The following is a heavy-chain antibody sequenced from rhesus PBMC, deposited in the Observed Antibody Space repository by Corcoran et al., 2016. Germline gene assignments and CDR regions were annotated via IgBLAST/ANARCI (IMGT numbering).Heavy chain of an antibody. V-gene: IGHV4-169*02. J-gene: IGHJ4*01. CDR2: IYGSGSST. Sequence: QLQLQESGPGMVKPSETLSVTCAVTGGSIRSSYWSGFRQAPGKGPVWIGYIYGSGSSTNYNPSLKSRVTLSVDTSKNQLSLKLSSVTAADTAVYYCASGGYSGYRLGDYWGQGVLVTVSS. D-gene: IGHD5-42*01. CDR3: ASGGYSGYRLGDY. CDR1: GGSIRSSY.